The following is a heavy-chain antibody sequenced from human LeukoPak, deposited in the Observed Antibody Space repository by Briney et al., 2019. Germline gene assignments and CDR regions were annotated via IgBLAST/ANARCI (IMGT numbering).Heavy chain of an antibody. CDR1: GFTVSNNY. CDR2: LYSNGNT. Sequence: PGGSLRLSCAASGFTVSNNYMTWVRQAPGKGLEWVSFLYSNGNTYYADSVKGRFTVSRDNSKNTLYLQMNSLRVEDTAVYFCAKDKDTPATAQPQRGYFESWGQGTLVTVSS. D-gene: IGHD2-15*01. V-gene: IGHV3-53*01. J-gene: IGHJ4*02. CDR3: AKDKDTPATAQPQRGYFES.